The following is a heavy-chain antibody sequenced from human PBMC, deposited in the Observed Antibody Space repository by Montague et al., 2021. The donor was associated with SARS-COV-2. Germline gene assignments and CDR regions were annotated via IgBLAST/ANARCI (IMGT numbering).Heavy chain of an antibody. CDR2: VIHSGKT. D-gene: IGHD6-19*01. J-gene: IGHJ4*01. V-gene: IGHV4-34*01. CDR3: ARGGRQWLVIDPRYYFDY. CDR1: GASFSGYH. Sequence: SETLSLTCAVYGASFSGYHWTWIRQSPGRGLEWIGEVIHSGKTSYNPSLQSRLTMSVDTYKKQFSLRLGSVTAADTAVYYCARGGRQWLVIDPRYYFDYWGQGTLVTVSS.